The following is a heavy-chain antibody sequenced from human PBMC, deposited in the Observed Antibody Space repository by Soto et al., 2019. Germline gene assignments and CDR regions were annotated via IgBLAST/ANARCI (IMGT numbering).Heavy chain of an antibody. CDR1: GGSISSSNW. D-gene: IGHD4-17*01. J-gene: IGHJ5*02. V-gene: IGHV4-4*02. CDR3: ARVWTTVTNWFDP. Sequence: LSETLSLTCAVSGGSISSSNWWSWVRQPPGKGLEWIGEIYHSGSTNYNPSLKSRVTISVDKSKNQFSLKLSSVTAADTAVYYCARVWTTVTNWFDPWGQGTLVTVSS. CDR2: IYHSGST.